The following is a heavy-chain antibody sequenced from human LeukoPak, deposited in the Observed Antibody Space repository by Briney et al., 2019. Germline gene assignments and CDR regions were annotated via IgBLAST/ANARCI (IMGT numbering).Heavy chain of an antibody. CDR2: ISSSSSYI. CDR1: GFTFSSYS. Sequence: PGGSLRLSCAASGFTFSSYSMNWGRPAPGKGLEWVSSISSSSSYIYYADSVKGRFTISRDNAKNSLYLQMNSLRAEDTAVYYCARAVYGFDAFDIWGQGTMVTVSS. D-gene: IGHD4-17*01. J-gene: IGHJ3*02. V-gene: IGHV3-21*01. CDR3: ARAVYGFDAFDI.